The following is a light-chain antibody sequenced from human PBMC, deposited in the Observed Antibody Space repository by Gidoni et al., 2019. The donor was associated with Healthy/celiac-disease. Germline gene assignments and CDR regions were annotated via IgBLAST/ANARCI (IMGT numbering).Light chain of an antibody. CDR2: QDS. CDR3: QAWDSSTDVV. V-gene: IGLV3-1*01. Sequence: SYELTQPPSVSVSPGQTASITCSGDKLGDKYACWYQQKPGQAPVLAIYQDSKRPSGSPERFSGSNSGNTATLTISGTQAMDEADYYCQAWDSSTDVVFGGGTKLTVL. CDR1: KLGDKY. J-gene: IGLJ2*01.